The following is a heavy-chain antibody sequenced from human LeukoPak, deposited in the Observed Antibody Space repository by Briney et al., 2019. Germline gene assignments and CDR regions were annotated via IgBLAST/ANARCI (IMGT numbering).Heavy chain of an antibody. Sequence: GGSLRLSCAASGFTFSTYPMHWVRQAPGKGLEYVSAISSNGGSTYYANSVKGRFTISRDNSKNTLYLQMGSLRAEGMAVYYCARGDSSSWSFPFDSWGQGTLVTVSS. V-gene: IGHV3-64*01. J-gene: IGHJ4*02. CDR3: ARGDSSSWSFPFDS. CDR1: GFTFSTYP. D-gene: IGHD6-13*01. CDR2: ISSNGGST.